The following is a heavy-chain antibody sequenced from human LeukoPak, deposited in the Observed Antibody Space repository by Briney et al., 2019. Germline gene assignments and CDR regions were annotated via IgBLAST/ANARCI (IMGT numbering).Heavy chain of an antibody. CDR1: GGSFSGDY. CDR2: INHSGST. V-gene: IGHV4-34*01. D-gene: IGHD3-10*01. J-gene: IGHJ4*02. CDR3: ASLRTTMVRGVITPFDY. Sequence: SETLSLTCAVYGGSFSGDYWSWIRQPPGKGLEWIGEINHSGSTNYNPSLKSRVTISVDTSKNQFSLKLSSVTAADTAVYYCASLRTTMVRGVITPFDYWGQGTLVTVSS.